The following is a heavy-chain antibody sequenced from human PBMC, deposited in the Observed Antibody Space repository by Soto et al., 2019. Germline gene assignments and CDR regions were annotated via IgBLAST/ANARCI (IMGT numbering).Heavy chain of an antibody. J-gene: IGHJ4*02. CDR2: ILPMFDRP. CDR1: GGTFNTYA. V-gene: IGHV1-69*01. D-gene: IGHD3-16*02. CDR3: TISIGSGGVIGGFDY. Sequence: QVQLVQSETEVKKPGSAVRVSCKASGGTFNTYAMNWVRQAPGQGLEWMGGILPMFDRPRYAQKFQGRVTITVDEPTTTAYMELSSLRSDDTAVYYCTISIGSGGVIGGFDYWGQGTLVTVSS.